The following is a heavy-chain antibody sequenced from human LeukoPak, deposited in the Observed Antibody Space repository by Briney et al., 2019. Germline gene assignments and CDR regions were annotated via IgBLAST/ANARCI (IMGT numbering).Heavy chain of an antibody. CDR2: IYTSGST. J-gene: IGHJ6*03. D-gene: IGHD6-13*01. V-gene: IGHV4-61*02. Sequence: SETLSLTCTVSGGSISSSSYYWGWIRQPAGKGLEWIGRIYTSGSTNYNPSLKSRVTMSVDTSKNQFSLKLSSVTAADTAVYYCARMYSRYYYYMDVWGKGTTVTVSS. CDR1: GGSISSSSYY. CDR3: ARMYSRYYYYMDV.